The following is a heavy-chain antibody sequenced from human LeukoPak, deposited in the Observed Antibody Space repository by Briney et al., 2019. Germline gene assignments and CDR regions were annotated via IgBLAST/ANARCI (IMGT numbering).Heavy chain of an antibody. D-gene: IGHD6-19*01. CDR2: ISGNSGRT. CDR1: GFTFSSYA. J-gene: IGHJ4*02. V-gene: IGHV3-23*01. Sequence: GGSLRLSCAASGFTFSSYAMSWVSQAPGKGLEWVSSISGNSGRTYYADSMKGRFTISRDNSKNTLYLQMNSLRAEDTAVYYCAKHGSGRYFDYWGQGTLVTVSS. CDR3: AKHGSGRYFDY.